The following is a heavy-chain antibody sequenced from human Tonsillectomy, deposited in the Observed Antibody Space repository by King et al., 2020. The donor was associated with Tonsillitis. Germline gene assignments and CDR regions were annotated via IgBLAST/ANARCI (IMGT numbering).Heavy chain of an antibody. Sequence: VQLVESGGVVIQPGGSLRLSCAASGFTFDDHGMHWVRQAPGKGLEWVSLITWDGDNTYYADSVKGRFTISRDNSKNSLYLQMNSLRAEDTALYYCARGMGGGDYVWGSYRGMDFWGQGTLVTVSS. V-gene: IGHV3-43D*03. CDR2: ITWDGDNT. D-gene: IGHD3-16*02. CDR1: GFTFDDHG. CDR3: ARGMGGGDYVWGSYRGMDF. J-gene: IGHJ4*02.